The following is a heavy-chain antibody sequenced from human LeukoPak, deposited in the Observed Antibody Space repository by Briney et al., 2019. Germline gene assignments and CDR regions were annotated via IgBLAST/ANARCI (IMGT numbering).Heavy chain of an antibody. D-gene: IGHD3-3*01. J-gene: IGHJ4*02. CDR3: ARGEDGRFLEWLPFPLDY. V-gene: IGHV1-8*03. CDR1: GYTFTSYD. Sequence: ASVKVSCKASGYTFTSYDINWVRQATGQGLEWMGWMNPNSGNTGYAQKFQGRVTITRNTSISTAYMELSSLRSEDTAVYYCARGEDGRFLEWLPFPLDYWGQGTLVTVSS. CDR2: MNPNSGNT.